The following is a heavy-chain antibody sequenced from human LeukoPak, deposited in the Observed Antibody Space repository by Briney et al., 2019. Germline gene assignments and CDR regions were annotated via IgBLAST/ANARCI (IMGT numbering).Heavy chain of an antibody. CDR2: INHSGST. CDR3: AREGSSSNVPWFDP. Sequence: SETLSLTCAVYGGSFSGYYWSWIRRPPGKGLEWIGEINHSGSTNYNPSLKSRVTISVDTSKNQFSLKLSSVTAADTAVYYCAREGSSSNVPWFDPWGQGTLVTVSS. V-gene: IGHV4-34*01. CDR1: GGSFSGYY. J-gene: IGHJ5*02. D-gene: IGHD6-13*01.